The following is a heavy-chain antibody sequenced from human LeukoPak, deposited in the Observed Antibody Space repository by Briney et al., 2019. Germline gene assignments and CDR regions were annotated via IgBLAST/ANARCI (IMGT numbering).Heavy chain of an antibody. CDR2: INPNSGGT. Sequence: ASVKVSCKASGYTFTGYYMHWVRQAPGQGLEWMGWINPNSGGTNYAQKFQGRVTMTRNTSISTAYMELSSLRSEDTAVYYCARASDYDFWSGYYVNYYYYGMDVWGQGTTVTVSS. J-gene: IGHJ6*02. D-gene: IGHD3-3*01. CDR1: GYTFTGYY. V-gene: IGHV1-2*02. CDR3: ARASDYDFWSGYYVNYYYYGMDV.